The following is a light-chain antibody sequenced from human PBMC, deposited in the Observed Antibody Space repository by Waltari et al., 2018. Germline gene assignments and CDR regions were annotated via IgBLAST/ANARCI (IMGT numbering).Light chain of an antibody. CDR2: DDS. CDR3: QVWESSSDHWV. CDR1: NIGSKS. J-gene: IGLJ3*02. Sequence: SYVLTQPPSVSVAPGKTARITCGGNNIGSKSVHWYQQKPGQAPVLVVYDDSDRPSGIPGRFSGSNSGNTATLTISRVEAGDEADYYCQVWESSSDHWVFGGGTKLTVL. V-gene: IGLV3-21*03.